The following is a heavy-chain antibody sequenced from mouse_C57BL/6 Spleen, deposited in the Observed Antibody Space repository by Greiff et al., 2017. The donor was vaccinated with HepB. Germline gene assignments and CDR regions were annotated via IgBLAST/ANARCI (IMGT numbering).Heavy chain of an antibody. V-gene: IGHV1-26*01. D-gene: IGHD1-1*01. CDR1: GYTFTDYY. J-gene: IGHJ2*01. CDR3: ARCGGYGTLYYIDY. Sequence: VQLQQSGPELVKPGASVKISCKASGYTFTDYYMNWVKQSHGKGLEWIGDINPNNGGTSYNQKFKGKATLTVDKSSSTAYMELRSLTSEDSAVYYCARCGGYGTLYYIDYWGQGTTLTVSS. CDR2: INPNNGGT.